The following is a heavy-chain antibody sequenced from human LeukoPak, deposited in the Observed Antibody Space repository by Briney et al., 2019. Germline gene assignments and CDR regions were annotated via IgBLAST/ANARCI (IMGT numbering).Heavy chain of an antibody. CDR1: GGSISSYY. D-gene: IGHD3-22*01. CDR2: IYYSGST. Sequence: SETLSLTCTVSGGSISSYYWSWIRQPPGKGLEWIGYIYYSGSTNYNPSLKSRVTISVDTSKNQFSLKLSSVTAADTAVYYCARKGYDSSGYHPPLYWYFDLWGRGTLVTVSS. V-gene: IGHV4-59*01. J-gene: IGHJ2*01. CDR3: ARKGYDSSGYHPPLYWYFDL.